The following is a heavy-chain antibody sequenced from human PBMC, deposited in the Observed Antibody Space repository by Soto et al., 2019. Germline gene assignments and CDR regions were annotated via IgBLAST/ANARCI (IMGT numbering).Heavy chain of an antibody. CDR1: GFSLSTNGMG. J-gene: IGHJ4*02. CDR3: VHRRRDSGPNGDY. CDR2: IYWHNDK. Sequence: QITLKESGPTLVEPTQTLTLTCTFSGFSLSTNGMGVGWIRQPPGKALEWLSLIYWHNDKRYSPSLKNRLTVTKDDSKNQVVLTMTDMDPVDTATYYCVHRRRDSGPNGDYRGPGILVTVSS. D-gene: IGHD3-10*01. V-gene: IGHV2-5*01.